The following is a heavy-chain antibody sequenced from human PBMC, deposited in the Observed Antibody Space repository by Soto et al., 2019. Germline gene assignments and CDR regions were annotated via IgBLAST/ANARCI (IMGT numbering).Heavy chain of an antibody. V-gene: IGHV1-3*01. Sequence: QVQLVQSGAEVKKPGASVKVSCKASGYTFTSYAMHWVRQAPGQRLEWMGWINAGNGNTKYSQKFQGRVTITRDTSASTAYRELSSLRSEDTAVYYCARDSREVRGVISSHFDYWGQGTLVTVSS. J-gene: IGHJ4*02. D-gene: IGHD3-10*01. CDR2: INAGNGNT. CDR1: GYTFTSYA. CDR3: ARDSREVRGVISSHFDY.